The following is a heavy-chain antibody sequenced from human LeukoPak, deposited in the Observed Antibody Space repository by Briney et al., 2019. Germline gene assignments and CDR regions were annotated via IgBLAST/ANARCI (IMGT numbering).Heavy chain of an antibody. CDR3: ATGTIYCSSCSGDY. D-gene: IGHD2-2*01. Sequence: ASVKVSCKVSGYSLTELSMHWVRQAPGKGLEWMGGFDPDDGETPLFAQKFQGRVSMTEDTSTDTAYMELSSLSSEDTAVYYCATGTIYCSSCSGDYWGQGTLVTVSS. J-gene: IGHJ4*02. V-gene: IGHV1-24*01. CDR1: GYSLTELS. CDR2: FDPDDGET.